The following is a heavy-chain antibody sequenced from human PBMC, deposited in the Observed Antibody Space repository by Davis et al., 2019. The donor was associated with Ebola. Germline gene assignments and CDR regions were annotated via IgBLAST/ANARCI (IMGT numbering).Heavy chain of an antibody. CDR3: AKSGLSFGVVKYHYGMDA. CDR1: GYTFTSYG. CDR2: ISAYNGNT. D-gene: IGHD3-3*01. J-gene: IGHJ6*04. V-gene: IGHV1-18*01. Sequence: ASVKVSCKASGYTFTSYGISWVRQAPGQGLEWMGWISAYNGNTNYAQKLQGRVTMTTDTSTSTTYMELRSLRSDDTAVYYCAKSGLSFGVVKYHYGMDAWGKGTTVTVSS.